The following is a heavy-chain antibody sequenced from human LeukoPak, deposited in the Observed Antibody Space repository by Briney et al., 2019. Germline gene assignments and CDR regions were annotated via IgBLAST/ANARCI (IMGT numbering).Heavy chain of an antibody. J-gene: IGHJ4*02. CDR3: AKEGSVDSSGWYFDF. Sequence: PGGSLRLSCVGSGFTFSKYGLHWVRQAPGKGLEWVTFIPNDGSRTYIADSVKGRITISRDNSKNTVFLKMNKLRVEDTGVYYCAKEGSVDSSGWYFDFWGQGTLVTVSS. D-gene: IGHD6-19*01. CDR2: IPNDGSRT. V-gene: IGHV3-30*02. CDR1: GFTFSKYG.